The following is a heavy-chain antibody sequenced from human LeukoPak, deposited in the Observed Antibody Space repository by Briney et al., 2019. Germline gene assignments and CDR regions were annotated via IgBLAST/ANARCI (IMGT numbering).Heavy chain of an antibody. D-gene: IGHD2-8*01. V-gene: IGHV3-74*01. J-gene: IGHJ4*02. CDR2: IKTDGSYT. CDR3: VRDMYGPRDY. CDR1: GFTFDDYG. Sequence: GGSLRLSCAASGFTFDDYGMSWVRQAPGKGLVWVSRIKTDGSYTSYADSVKGRFTISRDNAKNTLYLQMNSLSAEDTAVYYCVRDMYGPRDYWGQGTLVTVSS.